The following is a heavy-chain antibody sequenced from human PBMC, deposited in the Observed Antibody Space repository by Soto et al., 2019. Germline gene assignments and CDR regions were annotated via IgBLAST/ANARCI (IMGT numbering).Heavy chain of an antibody. Sequence: SETLCLTCTVSCGSIISISYYWGWIRQPPGKGLEWIGSIYYSGSTYYNPSLKSRVTISVDTSKNQFSLKLSSVTAADTAVYYCARFSDSSGYYYGYFAYWGQGTLVTVSS. CDR3: ARFSDSSGYYYGYFAY. CDR1: CGSIISISYY. D-gene: IGHD3-22*01. CDR2: IYYSGST. V-gene: IGHV4-39*01. J-gene: IGHJ4*02.